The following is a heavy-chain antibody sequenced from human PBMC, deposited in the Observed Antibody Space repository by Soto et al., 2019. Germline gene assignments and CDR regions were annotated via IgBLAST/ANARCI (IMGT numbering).Heavy chain of an antibody. J-gene: IGHJ4*02. V-gene: IGHV1-69*02. Sequence: QVQLVQSGAEVKKPGSSVRVSCRASGDTFNFYTLSWVRQVPGHGPEWMGRIIPMLGMSDYAQKFQGRVTIMADKSTSTVYMNLSGLTSEDTAVYYCATNYGSGGTHFDYWGQGTLVTVSS. CDR3: ATNYGSGGTHFDY. D-gene: IGHD3-10*01. CDR2: IIPMLGMS. CDR1: GDTFNFYT.